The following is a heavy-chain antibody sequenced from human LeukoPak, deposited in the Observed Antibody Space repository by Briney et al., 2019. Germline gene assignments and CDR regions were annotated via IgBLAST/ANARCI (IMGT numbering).Heavy chain of an antibody. J-gene: IGHJ4*02. CDR3: ARGVPLSPFDF. D-gene: IGHD3-10*01. Sequence: GGSLRLSCAASGFTFGSYGMHWVRQAPGKGLEWVAVIWYDGSNKYYADSVKGRFTISRDNSKNTLYLQMNSLRAEDTAVYYCARGVPLSPFDFWGQGTLVTVSS. V-gene: IGHV3-33*01. CDR2: IWYDGSNK. CDR1: GFTFGSYG.